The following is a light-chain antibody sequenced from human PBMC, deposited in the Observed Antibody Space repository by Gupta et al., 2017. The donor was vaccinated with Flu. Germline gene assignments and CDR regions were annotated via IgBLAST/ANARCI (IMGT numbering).Light chain of an antibody. CDR2: AAS. CDR3: QRSYSTPLT. V-gene: IGKV1-39*01. Sequence: DIQMNTSPSSLSASVGDRVTITRRARQSISSYLNLYQQRPGQAPKLLIYAASSLQSGVRSRFSGSGSGTAFTLTIRSLQPEDFETYYCQRSYSTPLTFGGGTKVEIK. CDR1: QSISSY. J-gene: IGKJ4*01.